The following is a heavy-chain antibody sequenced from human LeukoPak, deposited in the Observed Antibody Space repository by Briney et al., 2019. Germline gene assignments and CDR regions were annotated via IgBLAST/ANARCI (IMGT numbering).Heavy chain of an antibody. CDR1: GGTFSSYA. D-gene: IGHD5-18*01. CDR3: ARERRGYSYGYIDY. J-gene: IGHJ4*02. Sequence: VASVKVSCKASGGTFSSYAISWVRQAPGQGLEWMGRIIPIFGTANYAQKFQGRVTITTDESTSTAYMELSSLRSEDTAVYYCARERRGYSYGYIDYWGQGTLVTVSS. V-gene: IGHV1-69*05. CDR2: IIPIFGTA.